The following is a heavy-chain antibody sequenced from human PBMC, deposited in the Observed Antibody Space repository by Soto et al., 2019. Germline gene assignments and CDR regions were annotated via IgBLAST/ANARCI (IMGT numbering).Heavy chain of an antibody. Sequence: PSETLSLTCTVSGGSISSGGYYWSRIRPPPGKCLEWIGYISYCGCTYYKPSLKSRVTISVDASKNQFSLKLSSVPAADTAVYYCARDSILGIVYGGMGVWGQGATVTVAS. CDR1: GGSISSGGYY. V-gene: IGHV4-30-4*01. CDR3: ARDSILGIVYGGMGV. D-gene: IGHD3-3*02. CDR2: ISYCGCT. J-gene: IGHJ6*01.